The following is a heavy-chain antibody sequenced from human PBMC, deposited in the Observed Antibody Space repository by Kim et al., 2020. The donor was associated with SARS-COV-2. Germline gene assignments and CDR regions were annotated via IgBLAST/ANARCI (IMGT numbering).Heavy chain of an antibody. CDR1: GFTFSSYC. D-gene: IGHD6-13*01. Sequence: GGSLRLSCAASGFTFSSYCMHWVRQAPGKGLEWVAVISYDGSNKYYADSVKGRFTISRDNSKNTLYLQMNSLRAEDTAVYYCAREFIAAAGTGGGRLDYWGQGTLVTVSS. J-gene: IGHJ4*02. CDR2: ISYDGSNK. V-gene: IGHV3-33*05. CDR3: AREFIAAAGTGGGRLDY.